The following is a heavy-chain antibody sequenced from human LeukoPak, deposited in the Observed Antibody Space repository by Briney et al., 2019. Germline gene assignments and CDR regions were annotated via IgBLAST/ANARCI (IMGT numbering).Heavy chain of an antibody. CDR1: GFTFSSYG. D-gene: IGHD3-16*01. CDR3: ASLGAWRIDY. CDR2: ISYDGSNK. J-gene: IGHJ4*02. Sequence: GRSLRLSCAASGFTFSSYGMHWVRQAPGKGLEWVAVISYDGSNKYYADSVKGRFTISRDNSKNTLYLQMNSLRAEDTAVYYCASLGAWRIDYWGQGTLVTVSS. V-gene: IGHV3-30*03.